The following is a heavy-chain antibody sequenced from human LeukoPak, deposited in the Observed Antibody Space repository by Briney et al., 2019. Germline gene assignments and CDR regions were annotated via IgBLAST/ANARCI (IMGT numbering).Heavy chain of an antibody. V-gene: IGHV1-18*01. CDR1: GDSFTKFG. CDR3: ARGSSGTEGFDP. CDR2: IYNGTT. J-gene: IGHJ5*02. D-gene: IGHD6-19*01. Sequence: ASLRASSTASGDSFTKFGISWGRQAPGRGVEWVGWIYNGTTRDAQSHQGRVTRTTYTSTSTAYMELRSLRTDDTAVYYCARGSSGTEGFDPWGEGTLVTVSS.